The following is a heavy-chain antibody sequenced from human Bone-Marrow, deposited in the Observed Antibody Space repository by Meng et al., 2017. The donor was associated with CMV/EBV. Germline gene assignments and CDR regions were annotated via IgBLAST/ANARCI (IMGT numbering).Heavy chain of an antibody. CDR2: ISYDGSNK. CDR3: AREVIPAASNWFDP. D-gene: IGHD2-2*01. Sequence: AAGLTCSSYAMHWVRQAPGKGLEWVAVISYDGSNKFYADSVKGRFTISRDNSKNTLYVQMNSLRAEDTAVYYCAREVIPAASNWFDPWGQGTLVTVSS. V-gene: IGHV3-30-3*01. CDR1: GLTCSSYA. J-gene: IGHJ5*02.